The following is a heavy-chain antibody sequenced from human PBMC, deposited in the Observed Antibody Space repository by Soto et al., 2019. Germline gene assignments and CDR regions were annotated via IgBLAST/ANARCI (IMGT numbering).Heavy chain of an antibody. CDR1: GFTFSSYA. J-gene: IGHJ4*02. CDR3: AKDPDYVWGSLFDY. Sequence: GGALRLSCAASGFTFSSYAMSWVRQAPGKGLEWVSAISGSGGSTYYADSVKGRFTISRDNSKNTLYLQMNSLRAEDTAVYYCAKDPDYVWGSLFDYWGQGTLVTVSS. V-gene: IGHV3-23*01. D-gene: IGHD3-16*01. CDR2: ISGSGGST.